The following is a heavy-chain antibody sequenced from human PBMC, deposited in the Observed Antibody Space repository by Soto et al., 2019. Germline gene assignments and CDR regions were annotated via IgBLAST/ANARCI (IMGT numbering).Heavy chain of an antibody. J-gene: IGHJ5*02. CDR3: AREIKGYCSGGSCYVWFDP. Sequence: KPSETLSLTCTVSGGSISSGGYYWSWIRQHPGKGLEWIGYIYYSGSTYYNPSLKSRVTISVDTSKNQFSLKLSSVTAADTAVYYCAREIKGYCSGGSCYVWFDPWGQGTLVTVSS. CDR2: IYYSGST. V-gene: IGHV4-31*03. CDR1: GGSISSGGYY. D-gene: IGHD2-15*01.